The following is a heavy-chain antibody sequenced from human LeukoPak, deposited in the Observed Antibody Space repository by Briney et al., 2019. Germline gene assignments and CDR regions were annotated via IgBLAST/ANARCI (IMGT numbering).Heavy chain of an antibody. CDR2: IGTAGDT. J-gene: IGHJ5*02. CDR3: ARGAGYGDYVWEPASDP. V-gene: IGHV3-13*01. CDR1: GFTFSSYD. Sequence: GGSLRLSCAASGFTFSSYDMHWVRQATGKGLEWVSAIGTAGDTYYPGSVKGRFTISRENAKNSLYLQMNSLRAGDTAVYYCARGAGYGDYVWEPASDPWGQGTLVTVSS. D-gene: IGHD4-17*01.